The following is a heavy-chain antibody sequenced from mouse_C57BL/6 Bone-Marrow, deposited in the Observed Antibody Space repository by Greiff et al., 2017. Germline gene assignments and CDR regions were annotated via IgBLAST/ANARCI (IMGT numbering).Heavy chain of an antibody. Sequence: VQLQQSGAELVRPGASVKLSCTASGFNIKDYYMHWVKQRPEQGLEWIGRIDPEDGDTEYAPKFQGKATMTADTSSNTAYLPLSSLTSEDTAVYYCTTNYGSSDWYFDVWGTGTTVTVSS. CDR3: TTNYGSSDWYFDV. D-gene: IGHD1-1*01. CDR2: IDPEDGDT. CDR1: GFNIKDYY. V-gene: IGHV14-1*01. J-gene: IGHJ1*03.